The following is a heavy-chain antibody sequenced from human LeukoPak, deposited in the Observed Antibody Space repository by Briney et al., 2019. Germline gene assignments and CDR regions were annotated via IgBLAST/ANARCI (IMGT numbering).Heavy chain of an antibody. D-gene: IGHD3-22*01. Sequence: ASVKVSCKTSGYTFTNFDINWVRQATGQGLEWLGWMNPYTGKTGYAQKFQGRVTFTGDTSIRTAYMEVSSLTSEDTAVYYCARAPIPYYYDSSAYYSDYWGQGILVTVSS. V-gene: IGHV1-8*03. CDR1: GYTFTNFD. J-gene: IGHJ4*02. CDR2: MNPYTGKT. CDR3: ARAPIPYYYDSSAYYSDY.